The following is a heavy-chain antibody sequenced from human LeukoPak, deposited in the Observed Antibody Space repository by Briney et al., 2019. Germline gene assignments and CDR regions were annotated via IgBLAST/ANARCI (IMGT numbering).Heavy chain of an antibody. D-gene: IGHD5-24*01. CDR1: GGSMSSYY. V-gene: IGHV4-59*08. Sequence: SETLSLTCTVSGGSMSSYYWSWIRQPPGKGLERIGYIYYSGSTKYNPSLKSRVTISVDTSKNQFSLKLSSVTAADTAVYYCARGARAGYNLEPFDYWGQGTLVTVSS. CDR3: ARGARAGYNLEPFDY. J-gene: IGHJ4*02. CDR2: IYYSGST.